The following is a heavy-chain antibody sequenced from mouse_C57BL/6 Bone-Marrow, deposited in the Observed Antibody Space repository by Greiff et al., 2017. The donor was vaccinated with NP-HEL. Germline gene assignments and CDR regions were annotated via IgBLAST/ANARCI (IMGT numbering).Heavy chain of an antibody. Sequence: EVKLVESGGGLVQSGRSLRLSCATSGFTFSDFYMEWVRQAPGKGLEWIAASRNKANDYTTEYSASVKGRFIVSRDTSQSILYLQMNALRAEDTAIYYCARDEDYGNYRAMDDWGQGTSVTVSS. CDR1: GFTFSDFY. J-gene: IGHJ4*01. D-gene: IGHD2-1*01. CDR3: ARDEDYGNYRAMDD. CDR2: SRNKANDYTT. V-gene: IGHV7-1*01.